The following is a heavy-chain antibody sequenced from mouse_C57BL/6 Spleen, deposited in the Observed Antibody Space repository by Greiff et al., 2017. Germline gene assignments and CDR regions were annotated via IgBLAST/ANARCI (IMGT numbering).Heavy chain of an antibody. Sequence: VQLQQSGPELVKPGASVKISCKASGYTFTDYYMNWVKQSHGKSLEWIGDINPNNGGTSYNQKFKGKATLTVDKSSSTAYMELRSLTSEDSAVYYCARRGQYSAWFAYWGQGTLVTVSA. CDR2: INPNNGGT. D-gene: IGHD5-1*01. J-gene: IGHJ3*01. V-gene: IGHV1-26*01. CDR1: GYTFTDYY. CDR3: ARRGQYSAWFAY.